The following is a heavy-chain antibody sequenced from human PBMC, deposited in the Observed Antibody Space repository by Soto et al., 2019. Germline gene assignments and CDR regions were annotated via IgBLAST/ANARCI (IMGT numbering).Heavy chain of an antibody. CDR2: ITGSTGTT. J-gene: IGHJ6*03. V-gene: IGHV3-23*01. Sequence: EVQVLESGGGSVQPGGSLRLSCAASGFTFSNFAMSWVRHAPGKGLEWVSEITGSTGTTYYADSVKGRFIISRDNSKNTVHLQMNSLRADDTAVYSCAKDTSSSPYYMDVWGKGTTVTVSS. CDR3: AKDTSSSPYYMDV. CDR1: GFTFSNFA. D-gene: IGHD2-2*01.